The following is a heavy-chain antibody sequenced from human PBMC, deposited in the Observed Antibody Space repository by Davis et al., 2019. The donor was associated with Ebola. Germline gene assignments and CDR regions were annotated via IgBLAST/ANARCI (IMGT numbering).Heavy chain of an antibody. V-gene: IGHV1-18*04. J-gene: IGHJ4*02. CDR1: GYTFTSYG. CDR3: ARGLQLGIVVVVAAAPFDY. D-gene: IGHD2-15*01. Sequence: ASVKVSCKASGYTFTSYGITWVRQAPGQGLEWMGWINPNSGGTNYAQKLQGRVTMTTDTSTSTAYMELRSLRSDDTAVYYCARGLQLGIVVVVAAAPFDYWGQGTLVTVSS. CDR2: INPNSGGT.